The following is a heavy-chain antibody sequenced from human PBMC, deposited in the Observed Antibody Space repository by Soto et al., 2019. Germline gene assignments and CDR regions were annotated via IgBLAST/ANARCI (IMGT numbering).Heavy chain of an antibody. CDR1: GFTFTSAA. D-gene: IGHD5-18*01. CDR3: AAAPDTAMVSGMDV. V-gene: IGHV1-58*01. Sequence: SVKVSCKASGFTFTSAAVQGVRQARGQRLEWIGWIVVGSGNTNYAQKFQERVTITRDMSTSAAYMELSSLRSEDTAVYYCAAAPDTAMVSGMDVCGQGTTVTFSS. CDR2: IVVGSGNT. J-gene: IGHJ6*02.